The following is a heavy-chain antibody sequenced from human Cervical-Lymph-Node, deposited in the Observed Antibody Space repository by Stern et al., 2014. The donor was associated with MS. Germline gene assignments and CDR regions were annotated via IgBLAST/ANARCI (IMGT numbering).Heavy chain of an antibody. Sequence: VQLEESGAEVKKPGSSVKVSCKASGGTFSSYAISWVRQAPGQGFEWMGGIIPIFGTANYAQKFQGRVTITADESTSTAYMELSSLRSEDTAVYYCARTEYQLLNPLDYWGQGTLVTVSS. J-gene: IGHJ4*02. CDR1: GGTFSSYA. D-gene: IGHD2-2*01. CDR3: ARTEYQLLNPLDY. V-gene: IGHV1-69*01. CDR2: IIPIFGTA.